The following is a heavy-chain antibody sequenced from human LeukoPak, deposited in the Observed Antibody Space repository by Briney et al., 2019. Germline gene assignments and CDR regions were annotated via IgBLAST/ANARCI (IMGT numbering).Heavy chain of an antibody. D-gene: IGHD5-12*01. Sequence: SETLSLTCAVYGGSFSGYYWSRIRQPPGKGLEWIGEINHGGSTNYNPSLKSRVTISVDTSKNQFSLKLSSVTAADTAVYYCARGTSGYGLDYWGQGTLVTVSS. V-gene: IGHV4-34*01. CDR1: GGSFSGYY. CDR3: ARGTSGYGLDY. J-gene: IGHJ4*02. CDR2: INHGGST.